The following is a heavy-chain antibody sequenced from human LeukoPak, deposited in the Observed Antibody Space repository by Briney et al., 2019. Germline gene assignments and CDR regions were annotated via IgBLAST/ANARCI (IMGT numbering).Heavy chain of an antibody. J-gene: IGHJ3*02. Sequence: ASVKVSCKVSGYTLTELSMHWVRQAPGKGLEWMGGFDPEDGETIYAQKFQGRVTMTEDTSTDTAYMELSSLRSEDTAVYYCATVGDIVVVPAATDALDIWGQGTMVTVSS. D-gene: IGHD2-2*01. V-gene: IGHV1-24*01. CDR3: ATVGDIVVVPAATDALDI. CDR2: FDPEDGET. CDR1: GYTLTELS.